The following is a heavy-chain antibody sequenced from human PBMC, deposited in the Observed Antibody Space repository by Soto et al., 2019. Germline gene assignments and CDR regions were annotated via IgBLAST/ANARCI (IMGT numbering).Heavy chain of an antibody. CDR2: INHSGST. V-gene: IGHV4-34*01. Sequence: QVQLQQWGAGLLKPSETLSLTCAVYGGSFSGYYWSWIRQPPGKGLEWIGEINHSGSTNYNPSLKSRVTISVDTCKNLFSLKLSSVTAADTAVYYCAREPSTHYGDYVRAFDIWGQGTMVTVSS. D-gene: IGHD4-17*01. CDR1: GGSFSGYY. J-gene: IGHJ3*02. CDR3: AREPSTHYGDYVRAFDI.